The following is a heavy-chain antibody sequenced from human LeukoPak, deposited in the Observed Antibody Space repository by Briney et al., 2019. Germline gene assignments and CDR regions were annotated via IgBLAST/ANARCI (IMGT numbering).Heavy chain of an antibody. Sequence: PGGSLRLYCAASGYTFSSYSMNWVRQAPGKGLEWVSSISSSSDYINYADSVKGRFTISRDNSKNSLYLQLNSLRAEDTAVFYCARGWVGASSAFDIWGQGTKVTVSS. J-gene: IGHJ3*02. CDR3: ARGWVGASSAFDI. CDR2: ISSSSDYI. D-gene: IGHD1-26*01. V-gene: IGHV3-21*01. CDR1: GYTFSSYS.